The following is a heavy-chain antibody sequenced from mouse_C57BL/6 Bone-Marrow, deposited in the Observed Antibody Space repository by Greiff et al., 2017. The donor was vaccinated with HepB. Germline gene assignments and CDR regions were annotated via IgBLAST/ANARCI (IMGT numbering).Heavy chain of an antibody. V-gene: IGHV5-4*01. J-gene: IGHJ2*01. D-gene: IGHD3-2*02. CDR3: ARDQGVDY. Sequence: DVKLVESGGGLVKPGGSLKLSCAASGFTFSSYAMSWVRQTPEKRLEWVATISDGGSYTYYPDNVKGRFTISRDNAKNNLYLQMSHLKSEDTAMYYCARDQGVDYWGQGTTLTVSS. CDR1: GFTFSSYA. CDR2: ISDGGSYT.